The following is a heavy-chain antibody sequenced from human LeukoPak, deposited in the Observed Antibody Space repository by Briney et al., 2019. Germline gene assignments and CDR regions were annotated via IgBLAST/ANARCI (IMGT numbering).Heavy chain of an antibody. CDR1: GFTFSSYA. Sequence: GRSLRLSCAASGFTFSSYAMHWVRQAPGKGLEWVAVISYDGSNKYYTDSVKGRFTISRDNSKNTLYLQMNSLRAEDTAVYYCAKDWAVEMATNYWGQGTLVTVSS. CDR3: AKDWAVEMATNY. D-gene: IGHD5-24*01. J-gene: IGHJ4*02. V-gene: IGHV3-30*04. CDR2: ISYDGSNK.